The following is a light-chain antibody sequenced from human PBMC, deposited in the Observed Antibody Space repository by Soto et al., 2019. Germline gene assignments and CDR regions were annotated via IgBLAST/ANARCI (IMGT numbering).Light chain of an antibody. CDR1: SSNIGKNI. Sequence: QSVLTQPPSASGTPGHRVTISCSGGSSNIGKNIVNCYQSFPGSAPKLLIYNSDQRPSGVPARFPGAESGTSASLAISGLQSEDDADYYCAAWEDTLNAVVFGGGTKLTVL. V-gene: IGLV1-44*01. CDR3: AAWEDTLNAVV. J-gene: IGLJ2*01. CDR2: NSD.